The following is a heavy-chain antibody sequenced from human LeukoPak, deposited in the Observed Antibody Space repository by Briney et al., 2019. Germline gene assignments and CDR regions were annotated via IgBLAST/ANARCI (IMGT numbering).Heavy chain of an antibody. CDR2: VHLSGRT. V-gene: IGHV4-4*02. CDR3: AREGEVQTTYCYFDL. D-gene: IGHD4/OR15-4a*01. CDR1: GGSISTTNW. Sequence: SETLSLTCGVSGGSISTTNWWTWVRQPPGEGLEWIGEVHLSGRTHYNPSLESRVTMSVDMSENHISLRLTSVTAADTAVYYCAREGEVQTTYCYFDLWGRGTLVTVSS. J-gene: IGHJ2*01.